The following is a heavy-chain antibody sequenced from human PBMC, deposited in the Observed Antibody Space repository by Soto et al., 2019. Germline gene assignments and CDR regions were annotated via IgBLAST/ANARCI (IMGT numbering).Heavy chain of an antibody. CDR2: ISAYNGNT. V-gene: IGHV1-18*04. CDR1: GYTFTSYG. Sequence: GASVKVSCKASGYTFTSYGISWVRQAPGQGLEWMGWISAYNGNTNYAQKLQGRVTMTTDTSTSTAYMELRSLRSDDTAVYYCARDEYSGYDSPNYYFDYWGQGTLVTVSS. CDR3: ARDEYSGYDSPNYYFDY. D-gene: IGHD5-12*01. J-gene: IGHJ4*02.